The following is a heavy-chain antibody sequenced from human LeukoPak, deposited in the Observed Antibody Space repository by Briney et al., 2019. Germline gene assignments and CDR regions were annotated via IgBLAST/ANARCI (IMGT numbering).Heavy chain of an antibody. CDR3: ARGAYGSGSYGYYYYMDV. CDR1: GGSISSSSYY. CDR2: IYYSGST. D-gene: IGHD3-10*01. Sequence: PSETLSLTCTVSGGSISSSSYYWGWIRQPPGKGLEWIGSIYYSGSTYYNPSLKSRVTISVDTSKNQFSLKLSSVTAADTAVYYCARGAYGSGSYGYYYYMDVWGKGTTVTVSS. V-gene: IGHV4-39*07. J-gene: IGHJ6*03.